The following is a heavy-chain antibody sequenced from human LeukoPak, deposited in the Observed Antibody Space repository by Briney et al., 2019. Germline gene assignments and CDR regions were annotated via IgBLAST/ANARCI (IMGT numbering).Heavy chain of an antibody. CDR3: AKDLMRDRWFGES. V-gene: IGHV3-30*02. J-gene: IGHJ5*02. Sequence: GGSLRLSCAASGFTFSSYGMHWVRQAPGKGLEWVAFIRYEGNEKFYADSVKGRFTISRDNSKNTLYLQMNSLRLEDTAVYYCAKDLMRDRWFGESWGQGTLVTVSS. D-gene: IGHD3-10*01. CDR1: GFTFSSYG. CDR2: IRYEGNEK.